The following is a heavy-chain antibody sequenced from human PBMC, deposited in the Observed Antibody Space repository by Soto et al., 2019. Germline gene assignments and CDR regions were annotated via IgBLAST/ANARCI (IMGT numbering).Heavy chain of an antibody. Sequence: GGSLRLSCAASGFTFNSYSMNWVRQAPGKGLEWVSSMSRSSRYIYYADSVKGRFTISRDNARNSVYLQMNSLRAEDTAVYYCARDGGVAATLANYFDYWGQGTLVTVSS. D-gene: IGHD2-15*01. J-gene: IGHJ4*02. CDR2: MSRSSRYI. CDR1: GFTFNSYS. CDR3: ARDGGVAATLANYFDY. V-gene: IGHV3-21*01.